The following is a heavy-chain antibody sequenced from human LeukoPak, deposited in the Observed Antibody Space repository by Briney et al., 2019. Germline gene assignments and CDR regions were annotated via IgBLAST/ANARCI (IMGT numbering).Heavy chain of an antibody. Sequence: ASVKVSCKASGYTFTSYAMHWVRQAPGQRLEWMGWINAGNGNTKYSQKFQGRVTITRDTSASTAYMELSSLRSEDTAVYYCARDRPARILNLRVGYYFDYWGQGTLVTVSS. CDR2: INAGNGNT. CDR3: ARDRPARILNLRVGYYFDY. J-gene: IGHJ4*02. D-gene: IGHD3-9*01. CDR1: GYTFTSYA. V-gene: IGHV1-3*01.